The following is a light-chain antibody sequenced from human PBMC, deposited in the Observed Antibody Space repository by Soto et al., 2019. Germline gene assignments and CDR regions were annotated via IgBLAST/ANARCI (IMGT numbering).Light chain of an antibody. V-gene: IGKV1-27*01. CDR3: QKFEST. CDR2: AAS. CDR1: QGISNY. J-gene: IGKJ5*01. Sequence: DIQMTQSPSSLSASVGDRVTITCRASQGISNYLAWYQQKPGKVHKLLIYAASILQSGVPSRFSGSGSGTDFTLTISSLQSEDVATYYCQKFESTFGQGTRLESK.